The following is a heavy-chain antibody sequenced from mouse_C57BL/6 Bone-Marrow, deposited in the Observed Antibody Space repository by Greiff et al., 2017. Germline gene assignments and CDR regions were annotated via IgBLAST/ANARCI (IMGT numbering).Heavy chain of an antibody. CDR3: ARHYDYDSWFAY. V-gene: IGHV5-12*01. Sequence: EVKGVESGGGLVQPGGSLKLSCAASGFTFSDYYMCWVRQTPEKRLEWVAYISNGGGSTYYPDTVKGRFTISRDNAKNTLYLQMSRLKSEDTAMYYCARHYDYDSWFAYWGQGTLVTVSA. D-gene: IGHD2-4*01. J-gene: IGHJ3*01. CDR2: ISNGGGST. CDR1: GFTFSDYY.